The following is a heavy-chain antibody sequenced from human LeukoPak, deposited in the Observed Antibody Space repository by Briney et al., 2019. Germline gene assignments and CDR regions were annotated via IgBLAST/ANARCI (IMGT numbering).Heavy chain of an antibody. CDR3: ARHTLWRFDY. D-gene: IGHD1-1*01. Sequence: GGSLRLSCAAYGFTFTNYWLTWVGQAPGKGLEWVANINQDGGTEYYVDSMKGRFTISRDNAKNLVYLQINSLRAEDTAVYFCARHTLWRFDYWGQGALVTVSS. V-gene: IGHV3-7*01. CDR1: GFTFTNYW. J-gene: IGHJ4*02. CDR2: INQDGGTE.